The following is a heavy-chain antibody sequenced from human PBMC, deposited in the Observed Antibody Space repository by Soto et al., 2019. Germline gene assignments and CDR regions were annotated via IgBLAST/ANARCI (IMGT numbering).Heavy chain of an antibody. J-gene: IGHJ6*02. CDR2: IIPLYGTV. D-gene: IGHD3-3*01. Sequence: GASVKVSCKASGGTFNSYGISWVRQAPGQGLDWMGVIIPLYGTVNYAQKFQGRVSITADKSTSTAYMDLNSLRSDDTAVYYCARGRLDRKVRFLSLHVYGMDVWGQGTQVTVSS. V-gene: IGHV1-69*06. CDR3: ARGRLDRKVRFLSLHVYGMDV. CDR1: GGTFNSYG.